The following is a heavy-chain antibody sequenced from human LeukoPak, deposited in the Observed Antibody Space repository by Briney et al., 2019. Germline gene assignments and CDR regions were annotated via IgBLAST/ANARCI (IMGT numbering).Heavy chain of an antibody. CDR2: IYYSGST. Sequence: SETLSRTRTVSGGSISSYYWSWIRQPPGKGLEWIGYIYYSGSTNYNPSLKSRVTISVDTSKNQFSLKLSSVTAADTAVYYCAREGGSYGSSRLGYHFDYWGQGTLVTVSS. V-gene: IGHV4-59*01. J-gene: IGHJ4*02. D-gene: IGHD5-18*01. CDR1: GGSISSYY. CDR3: AREGGSYGSSRLGYHFDY.